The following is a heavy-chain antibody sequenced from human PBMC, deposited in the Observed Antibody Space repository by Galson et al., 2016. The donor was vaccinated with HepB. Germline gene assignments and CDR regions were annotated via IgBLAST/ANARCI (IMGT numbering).Heavy chain of an antibody. CDR1: GYTFTAFA. CDR2: IGPYEDNT. Sequence: SVKVSCKASGYTFTAFAISWVRQAPGQGLEWMGWIGPYEDNTNFARKFRDRVTLTTETSTNTAYMELRSLTPDDTAVYFCTRDPVPVIRGVVGYWGQGTLVTVSS. CDR3: TRDPVPVIRGVVGY. J-gene: IGHJ4*01. D-gene: IGHD3-10*01. V-gene: IGHV1-18*01.